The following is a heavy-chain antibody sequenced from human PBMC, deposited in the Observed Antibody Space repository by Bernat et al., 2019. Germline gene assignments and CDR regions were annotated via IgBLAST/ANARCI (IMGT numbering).Heavy chain of an antibody. CDR2: ISSSGAYI. Sequence: EVQLMESGGGLVKPGGSLRLSCAASGFSFSTYPMGWVRQAPGKGLEWVSSISSSGAYIYYAESMKGRFTISRDNAKNSLYLQMNSLRAEDTALFYCARGSGNYGSYYFDYWGQGSLVTVSS. J-gene: IGHJ4*02. CDR1: GFSFSTYP. V-gene: IGHV3-21*01. CDR3: ARGSGNYGSYYFDY. D-gene: IGHD3-10*01.